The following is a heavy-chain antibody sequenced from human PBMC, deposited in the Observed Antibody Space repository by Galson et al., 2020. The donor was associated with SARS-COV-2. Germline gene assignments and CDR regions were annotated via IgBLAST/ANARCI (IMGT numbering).Heavy chain of an antibody. Sequence: LGESLKISCAASGFTFSRYAMSWVRQAPGKGLEWVSSISSGGASTFHADSEKGRFTISRDKSKNTLYLQMNSLRAEDTALYYCAKDQGNDYGDQLDYWGQGTLVSVSS. CDR1: GFTFSRYA. D-gene: IGHD4-17*01. V-gene: IGHV3-23*01. CDR3: AKDQGNDYGDQLDY. CDR2: ISSGGAST. J-gene: IGHJ4*02.